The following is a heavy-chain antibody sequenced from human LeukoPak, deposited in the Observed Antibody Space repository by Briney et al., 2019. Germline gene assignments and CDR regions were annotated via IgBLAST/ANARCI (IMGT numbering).Heavy chain of an antibody. J-gene: IGHJ4*02. D-gene: IGHD4-17*01. CDR2: ISSSTSDI. CDR3: AITREYGDYVFGF. CDR1: GFTFSAYS. Sequence: GGSLRLSCAASGFTFSAYSMNWVRQAPGKGLEWVSSISSSTSDIYYADSVKGRFTISRDNAKNSLYLQMNSLRAEDTALYYCAITREYGDYVFGFWGQGTLVTVSS. V-gene: IGHV3-21*01.